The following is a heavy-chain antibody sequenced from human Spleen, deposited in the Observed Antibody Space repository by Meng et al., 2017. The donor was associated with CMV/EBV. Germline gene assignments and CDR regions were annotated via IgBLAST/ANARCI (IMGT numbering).Heavy chain of an antibody. CDR3: ARASITIFGVVKVYFDY. CDR1: GFTFSTYS. D-gene: IGHD3-3*01. J-gene: IGHJ4*02. V-gene: IGHV3-48*04. CDR2: IDISGSMI. Sequence: GESLKISCAASGFTFSTYSMNWVRQAPGKGLEWISYIDISGSMIYYADSVKGRFTISRDNAKNSLFLQMNSLRAEDTAVYYCARASITIFGVVKVYFDYWGQGTLVTVSS.